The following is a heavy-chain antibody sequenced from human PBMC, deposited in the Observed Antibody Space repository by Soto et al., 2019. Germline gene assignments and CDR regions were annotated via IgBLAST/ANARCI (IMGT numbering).Heavy chain of an antibody. J-gene: IGHJ5*02. D-gene: IGHD2-21*01. CDR2: INHSGST. CDR1: GGSFSGYY. V-gene: IGHV4-34*01. Sequence: PSETLSLTCAVYGGSFSGYYWSWIRQPPGKGLEWIGEINHSGSTNYNPSLKSRVTISLDASKKQFSLKMRSVTAADTAVYYCVRDGDGYIHPWGQGTLVTVSS. CDR3: VRDGDGYIHP.